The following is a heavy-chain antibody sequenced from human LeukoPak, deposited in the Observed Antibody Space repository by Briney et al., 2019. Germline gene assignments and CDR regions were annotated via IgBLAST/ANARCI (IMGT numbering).Heavy chain of an antibody. D-gene: IGHD3-3*01. CDR2: IIPIFGTA. Sequence: SVKVSCKAPGGTFNSYAISWVRQAPGQGLEWMGGIIPIFGTANYAQKFQGRVTITADESTSTAYMELSSLRSEDTAVYYCARAAVLRFLEWLPTYGMDVWGQGTTVTVSS. CDR1: GGTFNSYA. CDR3: ARAAVLRFLEWLPTYGMDV. J-gene: IGHJ6*02. V-gene: IGHV1-69*13.